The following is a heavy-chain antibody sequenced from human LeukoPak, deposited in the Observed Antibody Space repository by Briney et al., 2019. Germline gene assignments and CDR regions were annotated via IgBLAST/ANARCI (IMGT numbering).Heavy chain of an antibody. V-gene: IGHV3-11*04. Sequence: PGGSLRLSCAASGFTFSDHYMSWIRQAPGKGLEWVSYIGSSGSTIYYADSVKGRFTISRDNAKNSLYLQMNSLRAEDTAVYYCARVGYKWLQPSGEDYWGQGTLVTVSS. CDR1: GFTFSDHY. J-gene: IGHJ4*02. CDR2: IGSSGSTI. D-gene: IGHD5-24*01. CDR3: ARVGYKWLQPSGEDY.